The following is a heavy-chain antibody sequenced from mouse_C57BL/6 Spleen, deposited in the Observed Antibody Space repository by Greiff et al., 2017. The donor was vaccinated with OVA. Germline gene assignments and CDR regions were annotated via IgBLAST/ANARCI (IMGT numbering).Heavy chain of an antibody. CDR2: IDPEDGET. Sequence: VQLQQSGAELVKPGASVKLSCTASGFNIKDYYMHWVKQRTEQGLEWIGRIDPEDGETKYAPKFQGKATITAATSSNTAYLQLSSLTSEDTAVYYCARVTTVVATRYYAMDYWGQGTSVTVSS. V-gene: IGHV14-2*01. J-gene: IGHJ4*01. CDR3: ARVTTVVATRYYAMDY. D-gene: IGHD1-1*01. CDR1: GFNIKDYY.